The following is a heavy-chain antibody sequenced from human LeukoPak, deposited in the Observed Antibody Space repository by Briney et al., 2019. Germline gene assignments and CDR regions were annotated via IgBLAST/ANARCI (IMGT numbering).Heavy chain of an antibody. CDR2: INPNDGGT. CDR1: GYTFTSYY. Sequence: ASVKVSWKASGYTFTSYYMHWVRQAPGQGLEWMGIINPNDGGTSYAQKFQGRVTMTRDTSTSTVYMELSSLRSEDTAVYHCAREPPASGYFDYWGQGSLATVSS. V-gene: IGHV1-46*01. CDR3: AREPPASGYFDY. J-gene: IGHJ4*02.